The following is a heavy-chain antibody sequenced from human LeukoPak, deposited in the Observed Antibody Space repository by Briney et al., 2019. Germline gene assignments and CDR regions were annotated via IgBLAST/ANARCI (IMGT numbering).Heavy chain of an antibody. CDR3: ARVIRTVTTYYFDY. Sequence: GGSLRLSCAASGFTFSSYWMTWVRQAPGKGLEWVSSISSSSSYIYYADSVKGRFTISRDNAKNSLYLQMNSLRAEDTAVYYCARVIRTVTTYYFDYWGQGTLVTVSS. D-gene: IGHD4-17*01. CDR1: GFTFSSYW. CDR2: ISSSSSYI. V-gene: IGHV3-21*01. J-gene: IGHJ4*02.